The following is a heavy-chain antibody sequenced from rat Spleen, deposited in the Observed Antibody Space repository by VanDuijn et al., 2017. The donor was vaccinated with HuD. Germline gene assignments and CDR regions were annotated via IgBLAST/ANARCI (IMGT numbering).Heavy chain of an antibody. CDR3: ARRDYGGYEGYFDF. V-gene: IGHV5-31*01. Sequence: EVQLVESGGGLVQPGRSLKLSCAASGFTFNNYWMTWIRQAPGKGLEWVASITNTGGTTSYRDAVTGRFTVSRDNAKSTLYLQMDSLRSEDTATYYCARRDYGGYEGYFDFWGPGTMVTVSS. J-gene: IGHJ1*01. CDR2: ITNTGGTT. D-gene: IGHD1-11*01. CDR1: GFTFNNYW.